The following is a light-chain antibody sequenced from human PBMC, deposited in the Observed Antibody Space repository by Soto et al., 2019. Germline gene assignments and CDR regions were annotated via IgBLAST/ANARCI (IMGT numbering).Light chain of an antibody. CDR1: SSDVGAYRY. J-gene: IGLJ3*02. V-gene: IGLV2-14*01. CDR3: SSYTTTTAWV. Sequence: QSALTQPASVSGSPGQSITISCTGSSSDVGAYRYVSWFQQHPGRAPKLIIYEVSNRPSGVSDRFSGSKSGNTASLTISGLKVEDEADYHCSSYTTTTAWVFGGGTKLTVL. CDR2: EVS.